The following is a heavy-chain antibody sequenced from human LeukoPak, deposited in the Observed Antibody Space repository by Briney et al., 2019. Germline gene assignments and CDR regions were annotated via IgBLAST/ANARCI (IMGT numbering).Heavy chain of an antibody. D-gene: IGHD2/OR15-2a*01. CDR3: ARGDDYLPFDH. J-gene: IGHJ5*02. Sequence: GESLRLSCAAYGYIFSAYNMVSVRQAPGKGLEWVARISGSSFNYINYADSVKGRFTVSRDNARNSLYLQMNSLRVEDTGVYYCARGDDYLPFDHWGQGNLVTVSS. CDR2: ISGSSFNYI. CDR1: GYIFSAYN. V-gene: IGHV3-21*01.